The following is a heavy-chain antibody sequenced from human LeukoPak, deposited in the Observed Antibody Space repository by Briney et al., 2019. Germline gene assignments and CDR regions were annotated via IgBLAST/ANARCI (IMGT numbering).Heavy chain of an antibody. J-gene: IGHJ4*02. Sequence: ASVKVSCKASGYTFTSYGISWVRQAPGQGLEWMGWISAYNGNTNYAQKLQGRVTMTTDTSTSTAYMELRSLRSDDTAVYYCAREECSIGVCYPSGYWGQGTLVTVSS. V-gene: IGHV1-18*01. D-gene: IGHD2-8*01. CDR2: ISAYNGNT. CDR3: AREECSIGVCYPSGY. CDR1: GYTFTSYG.